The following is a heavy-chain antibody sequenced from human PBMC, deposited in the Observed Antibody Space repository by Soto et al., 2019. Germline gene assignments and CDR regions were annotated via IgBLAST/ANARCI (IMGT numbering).Heavy chain of an antibody. V-gene: IGHV1-69*02. CDR3: DAIPYYYDSSGPH. CDR2: IIPILGIA. D-gene: IGHD3-22*01. J-gene: IGHJ4*02. CDR1: GGTFSSYT. Sequence: QVQLVQSGAEVKKPGSSVKVSCKASGGTFSSYTISWVRQAPGQGLEWMGRIIPILGIANYAQKFQGRVTXTXDXXTSTAYMELSSLRSEDTAVYYCDAIPYYYDSSGPHWGQGTLVTVSS.